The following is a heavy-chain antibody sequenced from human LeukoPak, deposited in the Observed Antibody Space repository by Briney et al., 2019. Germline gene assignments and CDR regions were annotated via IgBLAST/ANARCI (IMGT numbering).Heavy chain of an antibody. V-gene: IGHV4-4*07. Sequence: PSETLSLTCTVSGGSISSYYWSWIRQPAGKGLEWIGRIYTSGSTYYNPSLKSRVTISVDTSKNRFSLKLSSVTAADTAVYYCAEGCSGGSCYSVFLFWGQGTLVTVSS. CDR2: IYTSGST. CDR1: GGSISSYY. J-gene: IGHJ4*02. CDR3: AEGCSGGSCYSVFLF. D-gene: IGHD2-15*01.